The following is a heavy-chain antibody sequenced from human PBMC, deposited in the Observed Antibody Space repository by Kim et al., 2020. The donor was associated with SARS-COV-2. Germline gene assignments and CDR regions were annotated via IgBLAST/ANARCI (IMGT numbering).Heavy chain of an antibody. J-gene: IGHJ5*01. CDR1: GIHVDDYA. CDR2: VTWSGSAH. CDR3: VTEGRRDGHNWLES. Sequence: GGSLRLSCAGSGIHVDDYAMHWVRQAPGKGLEWLSGVTWSGSAHDSADSVKGRITISRDSAKHCLYLQMNSLTPEDTAVYYCVTEGRRDGHNWLESWG. V-gene: IGHV3-9*01.